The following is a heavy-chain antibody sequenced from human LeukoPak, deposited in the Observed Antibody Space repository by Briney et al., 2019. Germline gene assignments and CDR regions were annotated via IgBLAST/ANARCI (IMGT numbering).Heavy chain of an antibody. CDR3: AREVVIVVEPAANTIDY. J-gene: IGHJ4*02. CDR2: ISKSGTYI. D-gene: IGHD2-2*01. V-gene: IGHV3-21*01. Sequence: GGSLRLSRAASGFTFRDYTMNWVRQAPGKGLEWVSAISKSGTYIKYADSVKGRFTVSRDNAKNSLFLQMNSLRVEDTAVYYCAREVVIVVEPAANTIDYWGQGTRVTVSS. CDR1: GFTFRDYT.